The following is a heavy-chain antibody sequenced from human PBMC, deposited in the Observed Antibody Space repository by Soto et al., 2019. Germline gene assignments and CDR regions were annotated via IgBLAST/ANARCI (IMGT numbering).Heavy chain of an antibody. J-gene: IGHJ6*02. D-gene: IGHD2-15*01. CDR1: GFTFSSYN. CDR2: IGTAGDP. Sequence: GGSLRLSCAASGFTFSSYNMHWVRQATGKGLEWVSAIGTAGDPYYPGSVKGRFTISRENAKNSLYLQMNSLRAGDTAVYYCARGLRLGYCSGGSCLGYGMDVWGQGTTVTVSS. V-gene: IGHV3-13*05. CDR3: ARGLRLGYCSGGSCLGYGMDV.